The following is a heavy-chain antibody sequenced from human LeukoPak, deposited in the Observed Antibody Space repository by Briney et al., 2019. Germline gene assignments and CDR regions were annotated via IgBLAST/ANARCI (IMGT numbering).Heavy chain of an antibody. J-gene: IGHJ4*02. CDR3: AKGGLRVTDY. CDR1: GFIFSNYW. D-gene: IGHD5/OR15-5a*01. Sequence: PGGSLRLSCAASGFIFSNYWMHWVRQAPGKGLVWVSRVNNDGSSTTYADSVKGRFTISRDNAKNTLYLQMNSLRAEDTAVYYCAKGGLRVTDYWGQRTLVTVSS. V-gene: IGHV3-74*03. CDR2: VNNDGSST.